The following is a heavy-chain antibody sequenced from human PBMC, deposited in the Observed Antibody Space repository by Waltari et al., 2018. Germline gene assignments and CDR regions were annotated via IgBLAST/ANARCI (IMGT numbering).Heavy chain of an antibody. V-gene: IGHV4-59*11. CDR3: ARGPSSGYPGHFDY. CDR1: GGSISSHY. Sequence: QVQLQESGPGLVKPSETLSLTCTVSGGSISSHYWSWIRQPPGKGLAWIGYIYYSGSTNYNPYRKRRVTISVDTSKNQFSLKLSSVTAADTAVYYCARGPSSGYPGHFDYWGQGTLVTVSS. CDR2: IYYSGST. J-gene: IGHJ4*02. D-gene: IGHD3-22*01.